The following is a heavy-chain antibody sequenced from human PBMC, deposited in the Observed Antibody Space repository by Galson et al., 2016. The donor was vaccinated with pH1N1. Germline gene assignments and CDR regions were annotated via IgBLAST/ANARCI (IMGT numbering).Heavy chain of an antibody. CDR3: AFDTVPNGADH. D-gene: IGHD4-17*01. J-gene: IGHJ5*02. V-gene: IGHV3-23*01. CDR2: ITGSGSST. CDR1: GFTFDNYA. Sequence: SLRLSCAASGFTFDNYAMSWVRQAPGKGLEWVSGITGSGSSTYYTDSVKGRFTISRDKSKNMLFLHMNTLRAEDTALYYCAFDTVPNGADHWGQGTLVTVSS.